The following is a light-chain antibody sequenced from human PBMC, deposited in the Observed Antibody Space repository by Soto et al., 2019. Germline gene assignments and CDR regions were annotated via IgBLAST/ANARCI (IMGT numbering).Light chain of an antibody. Sequence: DIVLTQSPGTLSLSPGERATLSCRASQSVSSNYLAWYQQKPGQAPRLLIYGASTRATGVPDRFSGSGSGTDFTLTISRLEPEDFAVYHCQQYGSSSWTFGQGTKVEIK. CDR2: GAS. J-gene: IGKJ1*01. CDR1: QSVSSNY. CDR3: QQYGSSSWT. V-gene: IGKV3-20*01.